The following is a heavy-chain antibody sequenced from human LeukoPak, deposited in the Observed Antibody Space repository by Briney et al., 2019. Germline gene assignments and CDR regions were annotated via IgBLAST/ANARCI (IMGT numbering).Heavy chain of an antibody. J-gene: IGHJ6*03. CDR3: ARGDYYYYYMDV. CDR1: GYTFTGYY. V-gene: IGHV1-2*06. CDR2: INPNSGGT. Sequence: ASVKVSCKASGYTFTGYYMHWVRQAPGQGLEWMGRINPNSGGTNYAQKFQGRVTMTRDTSISTAYMELSRLRPDDTAVYYCARGDYYYYYMDVWGKGTTVTVSS.